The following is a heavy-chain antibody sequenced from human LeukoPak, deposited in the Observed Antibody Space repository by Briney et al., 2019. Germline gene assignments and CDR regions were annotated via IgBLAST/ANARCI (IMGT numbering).Heavy chain of an antibody. J-gene: IGHJ3*02. CDR3: ARDFDYADAFDI. CDR1: GGSISSYY. Sequence: SETLSLTCTVSGGSISSYYWSWIRQPPGKGLEWIGYIYYSGSTNYNPSLKSRVTISVDKSKNQFSLKLSSVSAADTVVYYCARDFDYADAFDIWGQGTMVTVSS. CDR2: IYYSGST. D-gene: IGHD3-9*01. V-gene: IGHV4-59*01.